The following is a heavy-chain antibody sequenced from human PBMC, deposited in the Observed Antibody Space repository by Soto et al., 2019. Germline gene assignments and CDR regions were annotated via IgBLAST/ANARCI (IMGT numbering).Heavy chain of an antibody. CDR3: ARTRSTIFRVVISSDY. D-gene: IGHD3-3*01. Sequence: GASVKVSCKASGYTFTSYGISWVRQAPGQGLEWMGWISAYNGNTNYAQKLQGRVTMTTDTSTSTAYMELRSLRSDDTAVYYCARTRSTIFRVVISSDYWGQGTLVTVSS. CDR2: ISAYNGNT. J-gene: IGHJ4*02. CDR1: GYTFTSYG. V-gene: IGHV1-18*01.